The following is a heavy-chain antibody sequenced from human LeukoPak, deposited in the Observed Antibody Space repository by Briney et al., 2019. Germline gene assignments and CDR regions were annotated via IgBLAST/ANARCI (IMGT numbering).Heavy chain of an antibody. J-gene: IGHJ4*02. CDR1: GFTFSSYA. Sequence: GGSLRLSCAASGFTFSSYAMSWVRQAPGKGLEWVSAISGSGGSTDYADSVKGRFTISRDNSKNTLYLQMNSLRAEDTAVYYCAKGRGYIVVVTGDYFDYWGQGTLVTVSS. V-gene: IGHV3-23*01. D-gene: IGHD2-21*02. CDR3: AKGRGYIVVVTGDYFDY. CDR2: ISGSGGST.